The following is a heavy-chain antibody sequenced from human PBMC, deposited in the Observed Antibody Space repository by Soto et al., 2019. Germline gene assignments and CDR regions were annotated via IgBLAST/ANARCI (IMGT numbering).Heavy chain of an antibody. V-gene: IGHV1-69*13. CDR1: GGTFSSYA. CDR3: ARAGAVVTAPPSYYYCDMDG. CDR2: IIPIFGTA. Sequence: SSVKVSCKASGGTFSSYAISWVRQAPGQGLEWMGGIIPIFGTANYAQKFQGRVTITADESTSTAYLELSSLRSEDTAVSYCARAGAVVTAPPSYYYCDMDGWGHGTTVTVSS. D-gene: IGHD2-21*02. J-gene: IGHJ6*02.